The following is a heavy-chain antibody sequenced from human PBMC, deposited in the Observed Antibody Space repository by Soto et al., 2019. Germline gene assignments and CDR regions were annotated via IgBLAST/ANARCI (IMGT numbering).Heavy chain of an antibody. D-gene: IGHD6-13*01. V-gene: IGHV1-46*03. CDR3: ARAKLAAAAGYYFDY. J-gene: IGHJ4*02. CDR1: GYTFTSYY. Sequence: ASLKLYCQRSGYTFTSYYMHWGRQAPGQGLEWMGIINPSGGSTSYAQKFQGSVTMPRDTSTSTVYMELSSLRSEDTAVYSCARAKLAAAAGYYFDYSGQGTLVTVSS. CDR2: INPSGGST.